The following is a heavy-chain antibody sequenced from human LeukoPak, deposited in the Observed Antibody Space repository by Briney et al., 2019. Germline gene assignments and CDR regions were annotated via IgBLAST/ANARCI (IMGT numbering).Heavy chain of an antibody. CDR1: GFTFDDYG. D-gene: IGHD2-15*01. CDR2: INWNGGST. J-gene: IGHJ4*02. CDR3: ARASGAAGPYYFDY. V-gene: IGHV3-20*04. Sequence: GGSLRLSCAASGFTFDDYGTSWVRQAPGQGREGVSVINWNGGSTGYADSVKGRFTIPRDNAKNSMYLQVNSLRAEDTALYYCARASGAAGPYYFDYWGQGTLVTVSS.